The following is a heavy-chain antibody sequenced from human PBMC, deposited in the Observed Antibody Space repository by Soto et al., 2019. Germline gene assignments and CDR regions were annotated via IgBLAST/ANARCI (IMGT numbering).Heavy chain of an antibody. Sequence: GASVKVSCKASGYTFTNYGINWVRQAPGQGLEWMGWSAYNGNTNYAPKFQGRVTMTTDTSARTAYMELGSLTSDDTALYYCAREGCSSTSCFGLDSWGQGTLVTVSS. J-gene: IGHJ4*02. CDR2: SAYNGNT. CDR1: GYTFTNYG. V-gene: IGHV1-18*04. CDR3: AREGCSSTSCFGLDS. D-gene: IGHD2-2*01.